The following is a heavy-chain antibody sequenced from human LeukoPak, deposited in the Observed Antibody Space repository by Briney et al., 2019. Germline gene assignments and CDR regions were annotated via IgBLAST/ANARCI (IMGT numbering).Heavy chain of an antibody. J-gene: IGHJ5*02. CDR2: VWYDGRNR. Sequence: GGSLRLSCAASGYTFSSHGIHWVRQAPGKGLEWVAVVWYDGRNRDYADSVKGRFTISKDNSNNMVSLQMDRLRAEDTAVYYCARLWGGNGYSGGSLNLWGQGTLVTVSS. CDR1: GYTFSSHG. D-gene: IGHD3-16*01. CDR3: ARLWGGNGYSGGSLNL. V-gene: IGHV3-33*01.